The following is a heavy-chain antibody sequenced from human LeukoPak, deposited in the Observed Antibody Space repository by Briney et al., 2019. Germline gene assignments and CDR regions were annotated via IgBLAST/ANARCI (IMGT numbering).Heavy chain of an antibody. Sequence: PSETLSLTCAVHGGSFSGYYWSWIRQPPGKGLEWIGEINHSGSTNYNPSLKSRVTISVDTSKNQFSLKLSSVTAADTAVYYCARGGNGDCSSTSCQPHFDYWGQGTLVTVSS. CDR3: ARGGNGDCSSTSCQPHFDY. CDR2: INHSGST. V-gene: IGHV4-34*01. CDR1: GGSFSGYY. J-gene: IGHJ4*02. D-gene: IGHD2-2*01.